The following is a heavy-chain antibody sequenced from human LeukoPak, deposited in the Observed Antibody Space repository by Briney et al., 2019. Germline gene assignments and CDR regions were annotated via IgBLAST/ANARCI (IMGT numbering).Heavy chain of an antibody. D-gene: IGHD3-10*01. CDR2: ISYEGSEK. CDR3: ARGREAGNRRLAGDDY. J-gene: IGHJ4*02. V-gene: IGHV3-30*01. CDR1: GFTFTNYA. Sequence: PGGSLRLSCAASGFTFTNYAMYWVRQAPGKGLEWVSIISYEGSEKYYADSVKGRFTISRDNSRNTLYLQMNSLRPEDTAVYYCARGREAGNRRLAGDDYWGQGTLVIVSS.